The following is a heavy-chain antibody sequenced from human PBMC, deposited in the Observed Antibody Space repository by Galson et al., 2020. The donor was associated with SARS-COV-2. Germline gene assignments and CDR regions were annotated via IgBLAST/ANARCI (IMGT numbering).Heavy chain of an antibody. Sequence: SETLSLTCTVSGYSVSTTNYWGWVRQPPGRGLEWLGSVYPSGPTYYNPSLKSRVTISVDTSKNQFSLRLDSVTAADTALYYCARQGVNMIVLVTVPGWYFDLWGRGTLVTVSS. CDR2: VYPSGPT. J-gene: IGHJ2*01. V-gene: IGHV4-38-2*02. CDR1: GYSVSTTNY. CDR3: ARQGVNMIVLVTVPGWYFDL. D-gene: IGHD3-22*01.